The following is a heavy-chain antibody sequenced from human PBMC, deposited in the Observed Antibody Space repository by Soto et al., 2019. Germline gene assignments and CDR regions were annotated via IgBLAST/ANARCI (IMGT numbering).Heavy chain of an antibody. V-gene: IGHV4-34*01. D-gene: IGHD4-17*01. Sequence: QVQLQQWGAGLLKPSETLSLTCAVYGGSFSGYYWSWIRQPPGKGLDWIGEINHSGSTNYNPSLKSRVTLSVDTSKNQFSLKLSSVTAADTAVYYCARVPYGDYVINLPYYYYGMDVWGQGTTVTVSS. CDR3: ARVPYGDYVINLPYYYYGMDV. J-gene: IGHJ6*02. CDR2: INHSGST. CDR1: GGSFSGYY.